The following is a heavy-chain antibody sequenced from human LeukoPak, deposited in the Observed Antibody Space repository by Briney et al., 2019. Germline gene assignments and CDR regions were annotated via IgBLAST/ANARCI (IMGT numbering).Heavy chain of an antibody. Sequence: PSETLSLTCTVSGGSITSSDYWWAWIRLPPGRGLEWIGSIYNSGSTYYNPPLKSRATISVDTSKNQFSLKLSSVTAADAAVYFCARRSSSWYYFEDWGQGTLVTVSS. D-gene: IGHD6-13*01. V-gene: IGHV4-39*07. J-gene: IGHJ4*02. CDR2: IYNSGST. CDR1: GGSITSSDYW. CDR3: ARRSSSWYYFED.